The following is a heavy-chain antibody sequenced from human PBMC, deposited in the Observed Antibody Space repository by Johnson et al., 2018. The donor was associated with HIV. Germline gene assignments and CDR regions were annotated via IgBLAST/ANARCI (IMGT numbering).Heavy chain of an antibody. Sequence: VQLVESGGGVVQPGGSLRLSCAASGFTFSSYWMHWVRQAPGKGLVWVSRINSDGSSTSYADSVKGRFTISRDNAKNTLYLQMNSLRAEDTAVYYCARDHGWSRGWLFDAFDIWGQGTMVTVSS. D-gene: IGHD6-19*01. V-gene: IGHV3-74*02. CDR1: GFTFSSYW. CDR3: ARDHGWSRGWLFDAFDI. CDR2: INSDGSST. J-gene: IGHJ3*02.